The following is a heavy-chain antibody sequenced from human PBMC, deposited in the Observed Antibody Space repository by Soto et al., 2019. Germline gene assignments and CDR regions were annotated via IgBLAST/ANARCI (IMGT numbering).Heavy chain of an antibody. CDR2: ISYDGSNK. J-gene: IGHJ6*02. D-gene: IGHD6-6*01. Sequence: GGSLRLSCAASGFTFSSYGMHWVRQAPGKGLEWVAVISYDGSNKYYADSVKGRFTISGDNSKNTLELQMNSLRAEDTAVYYCAKDRAKQEYSSTTDPVGYYGMDVWGQGTTVTVSS. V-gene: IGHV3-30*18. CDR3: AKDRAKQEYSSTTDPVGYYGMDV. CDR1: GFTFSSYG.